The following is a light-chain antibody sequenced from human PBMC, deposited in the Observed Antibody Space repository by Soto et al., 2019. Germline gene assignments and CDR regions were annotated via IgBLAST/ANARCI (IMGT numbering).Light chain of an antibody. J-gene: IGLJ1*01. CDR1: SSNIGAGYD. Sequence: QSVLTQPPSVSGPPGQRVTISCTGSSSNIGAGYDVHWYQQLPGTAPKLLIYGNSNRPSVVPDLFSGSKSGTSASLAITGLRAEDEADYYCQSYDSSLSGFYYVLGTCTKLTVL. V-gene: IGLV1-40*01. CDR3: QSYDSSLSGFYYV. CDR2: GNS.